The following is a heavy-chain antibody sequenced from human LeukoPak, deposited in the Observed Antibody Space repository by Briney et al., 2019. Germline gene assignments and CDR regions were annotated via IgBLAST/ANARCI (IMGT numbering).Heavy chain of an antibody. D-gene: IGHD3-22*01. Sequence: GGSLRLSCAASGFTFSSYWMNWVRQAPGKGLVWVSRINSDGSSTSYADSVKGRFTISRDNAKNTLYLQMNSLRAEDTAVYYCARKGPYDSSGYSSAFDIWGQGTMVTVSS. J-gene: IGHJ3*02. CDR1: GFTFSSYW. CDR3: ARKGPYDSSGYSSAFDI. V-gene: IGHV3-74*01. CDR2: INSDGSST.